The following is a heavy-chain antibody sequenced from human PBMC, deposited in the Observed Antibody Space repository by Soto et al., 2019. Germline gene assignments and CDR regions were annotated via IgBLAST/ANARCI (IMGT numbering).Heavy chain of an antibody. CDR3: AKEGNTTIVVVRAFDI. CDR1: GFTFSSYA. J-gene: IGHJ3*02. CDR2: ISGGGGST. V-gene: IGHV3-23*01. Sequence: XGSLELSCSASGFTFSSYAMRWVRQAPGKGLEWVSAISGGGGSTYYADSVKGRFTISRDNSKHTLYLQMNSLRAEDTAVYYCAKEGNTTIVVVRAFDIWGQGPMVTVSS. D-gene: IGHD3-22*01.